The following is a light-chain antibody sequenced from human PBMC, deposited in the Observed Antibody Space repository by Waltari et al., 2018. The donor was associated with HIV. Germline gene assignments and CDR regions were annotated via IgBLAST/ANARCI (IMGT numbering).Light chain of an antibody. J-gene: IGLJ3*02. CDR2: RND. V-gene: IGLV1-47*01. CDR3: SSWDDSLSGRGWV. CDR1: ISNIGSNY. Sequence: QSVVTQTPSASGTPGQRVTISCSGSISNIGSNYVFWYQQVPGTAPKVVIYRNDQRPSGVPDRFSGSKSGTSASLVISGLRSEDEAEYYCSSWDDSLSGRGWVFGGGTKLTVL.